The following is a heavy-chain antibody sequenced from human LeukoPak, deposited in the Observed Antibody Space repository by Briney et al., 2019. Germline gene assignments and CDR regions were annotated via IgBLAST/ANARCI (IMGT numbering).Heavy chain of an antibody. D-gene: IGHD5-18*01. J-gene: IGHJ4*02. CDR1: GGTFSSYA. CDR3: ARASIDDTAMATPFAY. V-gene: IGHV1-69*06. Sequence: GASVKVSCXASGGTFSSYAISWVRQAPGQGLGWMGGITPIFGTANYVQKFQGRVTITADKSTSTAFMELSRLRSEDTAIYYCARASIDDTAMATPFAYWGQGTLVTVSS. CDR2: ITPIFGTA.